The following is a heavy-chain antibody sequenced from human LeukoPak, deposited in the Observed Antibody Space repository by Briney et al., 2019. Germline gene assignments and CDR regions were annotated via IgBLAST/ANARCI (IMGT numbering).Heavy chain of an antibody. V-gene: IGHV3-21*01. CDR1: GFTFSSSS. J-gene: IGHJ5*02. CDR3: ARDWYCSGGSCYSRDWFDP. CDR2: ITSSSSYI. Sequence: PGGSLRLSCAASGFTFSSSSMNWVRQTPGEGLEWVSSITSSSSYIYYADSVKGRFTISRDNANNSLYLQMNSLRAEDTAVYYCARDWYCSGGSCYSRDWFDPWGQGTLVTVSS. D-gene: IGHD2-15*01.